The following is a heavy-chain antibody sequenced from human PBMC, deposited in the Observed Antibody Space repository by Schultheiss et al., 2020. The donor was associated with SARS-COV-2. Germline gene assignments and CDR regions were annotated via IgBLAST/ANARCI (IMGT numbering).Heavy chain of an antibody. Sequence: GGSLRLSCAASGFTFSSYAMSWVRQAPGKGLEWVSGMSGDDGSTYYADSVKGRFTISRDSSKNTLYLQMNSLRAEDTAVYYCAREVSYCSSTSCYQDYWGQGTLVTVSS. J-gene: IGHJ4*02. D-gene: IGHD2-2*01. CDR1: GFTFSSYA. CDR2: MSGDDGST. V-gene: IGHV3-23*01. CDR3: AREVSYCSSTSCYQDY.